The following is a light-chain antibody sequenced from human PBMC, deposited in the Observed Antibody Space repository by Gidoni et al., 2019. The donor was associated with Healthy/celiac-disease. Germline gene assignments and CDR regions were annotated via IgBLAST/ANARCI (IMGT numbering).Light chain of an antibody. CDR1: QSVSSN. J-gene: IGKJ5*01. Sequence: EIVMTPSPATLSVSPGERATLSCSASQSVSSNLAWYQQKPGQAPRLLIYGASTRATGIPARFSGSGSGTEFTLTISSLQSEAFAVYYCQQYNNWPPITFGQGTRLEIK. CDR3: QQYNNWPPIT. V-gene: IGKV3-15*01. CDR2: GAS.